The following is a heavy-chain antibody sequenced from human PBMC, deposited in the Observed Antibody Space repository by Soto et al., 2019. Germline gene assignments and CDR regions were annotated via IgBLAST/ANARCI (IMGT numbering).Heavy chain of an antibody. CDR2: IYYSGST. D-gene: IGHD3-22*01. CDR3: ARSYYYHSSGHSH. V-gene: IGHV4-30-4*01. CDR1: GGSISSGDYY. J-gene: IGHJ4*02. Sequence: SETLSLTCTVSGGSISSGDYYWSWIRQPPGKGLEWIGYIYYSGSTYYNPSLKSRVTISVDTSKNQFSLKLSSVTAADTAVYYCARSYYYHSSGHSHWGQGTLVTFSS.